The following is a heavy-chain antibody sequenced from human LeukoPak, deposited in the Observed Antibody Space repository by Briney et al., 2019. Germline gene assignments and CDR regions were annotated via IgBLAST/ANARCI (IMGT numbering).Heavy chain of an antibody. CDR1: GGSFSGFY. V-gene: IGHV4-34*01. CDR3: ARVSRGWYMGDY. J-gene: IGHJ4*02. Sequence: SETLSLTCAVYGGSFSGFYWSWIRQPPGKGLEWIGEINHSGSTNYNPSLKSRVTISVDTSKNQFSLKLSSVTAADTAVYYCARVSRGWYMGDYWGQGTLVTVSS. D-gene: IGHD6-19*01. CDR2: INHSGST.